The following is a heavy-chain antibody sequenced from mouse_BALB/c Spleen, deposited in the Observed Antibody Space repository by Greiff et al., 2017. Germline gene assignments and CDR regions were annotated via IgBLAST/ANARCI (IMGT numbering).Heavy chain of an antibody. CDR1: GYTFSSYW. CDR2: ILPGSGST. D-gene: IGHD1-1*01. J-gene: IGHJ3*01. Sequence: QVQLQQSGAELMKPGASVKISCKATGYTFSSYWIEWVKQRPGHGLEWIGEILPGSGSTNYNEKFKGKATFTADTSSNTAYMQLSSLTSEDSAVYYCARCYGSPAWFAYWGQGTLVTVSA. CDR3: ARCYGSPAWFAY. V-gene: IGHV1-9*01.